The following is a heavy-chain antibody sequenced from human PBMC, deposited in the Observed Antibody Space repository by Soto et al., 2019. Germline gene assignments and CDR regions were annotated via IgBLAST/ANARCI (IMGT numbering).Heavy chain of an antibody. CDR2: IYHSGST. J-gene: IGHJ5*02. CDR3: ARSQWLVSWFDP. CDR1: GGSISSGGYS. Sequence: PSETLSLTCAVSGGSISSGGYSWSWIRQPPGKGLEWIGYIYHSGSTYYNPSLKSRVTISVDRSKNQFSLKLSSVTAADTAVYYCARSQWLVSWFDPWGQGTLVTVSS. V-gene: IGHV4-30-2*01. D-gene: IGHD6-19*01.